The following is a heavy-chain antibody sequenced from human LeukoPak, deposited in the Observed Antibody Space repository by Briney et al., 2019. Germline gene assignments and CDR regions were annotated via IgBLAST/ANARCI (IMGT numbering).Heavy chain of an antibody. CDR1: GFTFSNAW. J-gene: IGHJ5*02. Sequence: GGSLRLSWATSGFTFSNAWMNWVRQAPGKGLEWVGRIRSNSDGGTIDYAAPVKGRFTLSRDDSKTTLYLQMNSLQTEDTAVYYCATDFYDSTWGQGTLVTVSS. CDR3: ATDFYDST. V-gene: IGHV3-15*07. D-gene: IGHD3-22*01. CDR2: IRSNSDGGTI.